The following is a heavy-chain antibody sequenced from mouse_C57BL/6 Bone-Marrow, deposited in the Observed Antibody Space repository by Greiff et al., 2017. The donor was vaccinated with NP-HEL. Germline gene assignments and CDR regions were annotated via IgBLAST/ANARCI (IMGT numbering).Heavy chain of an antibody. CDR1: GYTFTSYG. J-gene: IGHJ3*01. D-gene: IGHD1-1*01. Sequence: QVQLQQSGAELARPGASVKLSCKASGYTFTSYGISWVKQRTGQGLEWIGEIYPRSGNTYYNEKFKGKATLTADKSSSPAYMELRSLTSEDSAVYFGARSFYYYGSRFAYWGQGTLVTVSA. CDR3: ARSFYYYGSRFAY. V-gene: IGHV1-81*01. CDR2: IYPRSGNT.